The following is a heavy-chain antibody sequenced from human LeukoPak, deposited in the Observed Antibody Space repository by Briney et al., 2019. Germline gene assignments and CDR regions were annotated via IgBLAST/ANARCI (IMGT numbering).Heavy chain of an antibody. CDR3: ARVVGRGVKNWFDP. V-gene: IGHV4-59*12. CDR1: GGSISSYY. J-gene: IGHJ5*02. Sequence: SETLSLTCTVSGGSISSYYWSWIRQPPGKGLEWIGYIYYSGSTNYNPSLKSRVTISVDTSKNQFSLKLSSVTAADTAVYYCARVVGRGVKNWFDPWGQGTLVTVSS. D-gene: IGHD3-10*01. CDR2: IYYSGST.